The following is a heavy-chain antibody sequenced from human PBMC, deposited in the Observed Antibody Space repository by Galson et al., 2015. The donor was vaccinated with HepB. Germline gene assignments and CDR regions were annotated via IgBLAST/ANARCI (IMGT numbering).Heavy chain of an antibody. Sequence: SVKVSCKASGYTFTTYGISWVRQAPGQGLEWMGWISAYNGNTNYAQNVQGRVTLTTDTSTSTAYMELRSLRSDDTAVYYCAREGVTYHYGVGTYFFDYWGQGTRVTVSS. D-gene: IGHD3-10*01. J-gene: IGHJ4*02. CDR3: AREGVTYHYGVGTYFFDY. CDR1: GYTFTTYG. V-gene: IGHV1-18*04. CDR2: ISAYNGNT.